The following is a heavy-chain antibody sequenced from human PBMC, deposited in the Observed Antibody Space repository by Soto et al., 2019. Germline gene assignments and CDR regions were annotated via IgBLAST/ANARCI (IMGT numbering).Heavy chain of an antibody. CDR3: ARDKPYCGGDCPYYYYYGMDV. CDR2: INAGNGNT. J-gene: IGHJ6*01. CDR1: GYTFTSYA. Sequence: QVQLVQSGAEVKKPGASVKVSCKASGYTFTSYAMHWVRQAPGQRLEWMGWINAGNGNTKYSQKFQGRVTITRDTSASTAYMELSSLRSEDTAVYYCARDKPYCGGDCPYYYYYGMDVW. D-gene: IGHD2-21*02. V-gene: IGHV1-3*01.